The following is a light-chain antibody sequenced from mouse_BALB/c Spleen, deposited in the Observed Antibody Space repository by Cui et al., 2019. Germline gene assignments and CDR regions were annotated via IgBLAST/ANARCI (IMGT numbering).Light chain of an antibody. CDR3: HQYHRSPLT. J-gene: IGKJ5*01. CDR1: SSVSSSY. Sequence: QIVLTQSPAIMPASLGERVTMTCTASSSVSSSYLHWYQQKPGSSPKLWIYSTSNLASGVPARFSGSGSGTSYSLTISSMEAEDAATYYCHQYHRSPLTFGAGTKLELK. V-gene: IGKV4-74*01. CDR2: STS.